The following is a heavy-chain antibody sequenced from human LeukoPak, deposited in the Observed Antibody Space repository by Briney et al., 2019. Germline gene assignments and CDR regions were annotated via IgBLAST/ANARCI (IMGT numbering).Heavy chain of an antibody. Sequence: SLRLSCAASGFTFDDYAMHWVRQAPGKGLEWVSGISWNSGSIGYADSVKGRFTISRDNAKNSLYLQMNSLRAEDTALYYCVKVHHYYDSSGSYFDYWGQGTLVTVSS. V-gene: IGHV3-9*01. CDR2: ISWNSGSI. D-gene: IGHD3-22*01. CDR3: VKVHHYYDSSGSYFDY. CDR1: GFTFDDYA. J-gene: IGHJ4*02.